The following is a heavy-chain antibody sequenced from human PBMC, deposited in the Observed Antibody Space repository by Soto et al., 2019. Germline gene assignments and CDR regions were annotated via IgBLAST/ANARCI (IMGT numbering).Heavy chain of an antibody. J-gene: IGHJ5*02. V-gene: IGHV3-74*01. CDR2: INSGGSFA. CDR3: ARERDSGDHFP. Sequence: EEQLVESGGGLVQPGGSLRLSCAASDFSFGNYWMHWVRQAPGKGLAWVSRINSGGSFASYADSVKGRFTISRDNAKNTLYVQMDRLRAQDTAIYYCARERDSGDHFPWGQGTLVTVSS. D-gene: IGHD3-10*01. CDR1: DFSFGNYW.